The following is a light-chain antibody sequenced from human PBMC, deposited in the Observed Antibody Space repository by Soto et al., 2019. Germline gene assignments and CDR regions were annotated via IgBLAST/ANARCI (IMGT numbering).Light chain of an antibody. CDR3: QQRSNWPST. CDR1: QSVSSY. Sequence: EIVLTQSPATLSLSPGDRATLSCRASQSVSSYLAWYQQKPGQAPRLLIYDASNRATDIPPRFSGSGSGTDFTPTITSLEPEDFADYYCQQRSNWPSTFGGGTKVEIK. V-gene: IGKV3-11*01. CDR2: DAS. J-gene: IGKJ4*01.